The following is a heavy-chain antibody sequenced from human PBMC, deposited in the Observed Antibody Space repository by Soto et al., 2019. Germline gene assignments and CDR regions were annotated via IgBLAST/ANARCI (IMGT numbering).Heavy chain of an antibody. Sequence: ASVKVSCKASGYTFTSYYMHWVRQAPGQGLEWMGIINPSGGSTSYAQKFQGRVTMTRDTSTSTVYMELSSLRSEDTAVYYCAREHVVPAAMGRAFDIWGQGTMVTVS. J-gene: IGHJ3*02. CDR2: INPSGGST. CDR1: GYTFTSYY. D-gene: IGHD2-2*01. CDR3: AREHVVPAAMGRAFDI. V-gene: IGHV1-46*03.